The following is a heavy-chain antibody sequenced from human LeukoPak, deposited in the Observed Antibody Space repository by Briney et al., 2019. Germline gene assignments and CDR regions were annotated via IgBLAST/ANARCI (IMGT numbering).Heavy chain of an antibody. CDR3: AKGPTGGCSGATCYIMDV. V-gene: IGHV3-23*01. CDR1: GFTFRNYA. J-gene: IGHJ6*04. Sequence: PGGSLRLPCAASGFTFRNYAMSWVRQAPGKGLEWVSGVTESAGTTDYADSVKGRFIISRDNPKTTLYLQMSSLRAEDTAVYYCAKGPTGGCSGATCYIMDVWGRGTTVTVSS. CDR2: VTESAGTT. D-gene: IGHD2-2*01.